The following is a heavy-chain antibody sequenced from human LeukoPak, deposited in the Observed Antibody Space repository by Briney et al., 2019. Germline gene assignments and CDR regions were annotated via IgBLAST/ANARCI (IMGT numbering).Heavy chain of an antibody. V-gene: IGHV1-2*06. CDR3: AREPRGSTWFQYWFDP. CDR1: GYTFASYY. CDR2: INPNSGGT. D-gene: IGHD6-13*01. J-gene: IGHJ5*02. Sequence: ASVKVSCKASGYTFASYYLHWVRQAPGQGLEWMGRINPNSGGTKNAQNFQGRVTMTSDTSISTAYIELSNLRSDDTAVYYCAREPRGSTWFQYWFDPWGQGTLVTVSS.